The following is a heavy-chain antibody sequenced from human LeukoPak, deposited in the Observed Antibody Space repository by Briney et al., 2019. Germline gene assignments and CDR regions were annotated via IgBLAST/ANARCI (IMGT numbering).Heavy chain of an antibody. CDR2: IYCSGTT. V-gene: IGHV4-59*01. Sequence: PSETLSLTCTVSGGSGGSISNYYWSWIRQPPGKGLEWIGNIYCSGTTNYNPSLKSRVTISQDTSKNHFSLKLRSVTAADTAVYYCARMISSGWRRGDAFDIWGQGTMVTVSS. J-gene: IGHJ3*02. CDR1: GGSGGSISNYY. CDR3: ARMISSGWRRGDAFDI. D-gene: IGHD6-19*01.